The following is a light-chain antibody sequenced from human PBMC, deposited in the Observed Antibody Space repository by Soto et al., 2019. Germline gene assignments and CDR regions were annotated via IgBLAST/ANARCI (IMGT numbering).Light chain of an antibody. CDR1: QSVSSN. Sequence: VITQSPATLSMSPGERATLSCRASQSVSSNLAWYQQKPGQAPRLLIYGASSRATGIPDRFSGRGSGTDFTLTISRLEPEDFAVYYCTLYGSSPITFGQRTRLEIK. CDR2: GAS. CDR3: TLYGSSPIT. J-gene: IGKJ5*01. V-gene: IGKV3-20*01.